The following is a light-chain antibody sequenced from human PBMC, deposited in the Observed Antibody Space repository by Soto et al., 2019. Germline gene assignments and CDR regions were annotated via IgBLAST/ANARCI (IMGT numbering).Light chain of an antibody. V-gene: IGKV3-20*01. J-gene: IGKJ1*01. CDR2: GAS. CDR3: RQYGSSRT. CDR1: QSVSSSY. Sequence: EIVLTQSPGTLSLSPGERATLSCRASQSVSSSYLAWYQQKPGQAPRLLIYGASSRATDIPDRFSGSGSGTDFTLTISTLEPEDFALYYCRQYGSSRTFGQGTKVDI.